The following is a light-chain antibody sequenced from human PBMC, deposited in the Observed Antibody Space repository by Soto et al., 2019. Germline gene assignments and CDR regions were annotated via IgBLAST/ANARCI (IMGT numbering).Light chain of an antibody. CDR2: AAS. CDR1: QGISSD. Sequence: DIQMTQSPSSLSASVGDRVTITCRASQGISSDLGWYQQKPGKAPKRLIYAASSLHSGIPSRFSGSGSGTEFTLTISSLQSEDFATYYCQQYNSCPRTFGQGTKVDIK. J-gene: IGKJ1*01. V-gene: IGKV1-17*01. CDR3: QQYNSCPRT.